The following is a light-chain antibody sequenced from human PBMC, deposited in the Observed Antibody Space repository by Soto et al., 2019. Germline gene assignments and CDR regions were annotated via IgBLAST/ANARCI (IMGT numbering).Light chain of an antibody. CDR1: QSIFYTSTNKNY. Sequence: DIVMTQSPDSLTVSLGERATINCKSSQSIFYTSTNKNYLAWYQQKAGQPPRLLIYWASIRESGVPDRFSGSGSGTDFTLTISSLQAEDVAFYYCQQYFGPHTFGQGTKLEVK. CDR3: QQYFGPHT. J-gene: IGKJ2*01. CDR2: WAS. V-gene: IGKV4-1*01.